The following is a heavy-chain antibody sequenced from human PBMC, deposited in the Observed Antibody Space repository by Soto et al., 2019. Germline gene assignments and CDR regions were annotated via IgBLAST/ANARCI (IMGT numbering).Heavy chain of an antibody. V-gene: IGHV3-72*01. CDR1: GFTFSDHY. CDR3: TRAEVTDKRSFDF. Sequence: PGGSLRLSCAASGFTFSDHYMDWVRQAPGRGLEWIGRSRNKANSYTTEYAASVKGRFTISRDDSKSSLFLQMNSLKTEDTAVYYCTRAEVTDKRSFDFWGQGTLVTVSS. CDR2: SRNKANSYTT. D-gene: IGHD2-21*02. J-gene: IGHJ4*02.